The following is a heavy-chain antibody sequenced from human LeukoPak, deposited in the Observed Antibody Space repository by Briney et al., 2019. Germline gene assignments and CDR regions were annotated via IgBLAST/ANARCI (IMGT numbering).Heavy chain of an antibody. CDR1: GYTFTSYY. CDR2: INPSGGST. J-gene: IGHJ4*02. D-gene: IGHD6-13*01. CDR3: ARVFAAAVCY. V-gene: IGHV1-46*01. Sequence: ASVKVSCKASGYTFTSYYMHWVRQAPGQGLEWMGIINPSGGSTSYAQKFQGRVTMTRDTSISTAYMELSRLRSDDTAVYYCARVFAAAVCYWGQGTLVTVSS.